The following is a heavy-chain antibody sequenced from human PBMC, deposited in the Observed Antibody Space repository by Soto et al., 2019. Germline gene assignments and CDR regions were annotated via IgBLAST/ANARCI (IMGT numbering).Heavy chain of an antibody. J-gene: IGHJ5*02. Sequence: ASVKVSCKASGYTFTSYGISWVRQAPGQGLEWMGWISAYNGNTNYAQKLQGRVTMTTDTSTSTAYMELRSLRSDDTAVYYCARDRATVTNWGNWFDPWGQGTLVTVSS. CDR3: ARDRATVTNWGNWFDP. V-gene: IGHV1-18*01. CDR1: GYTFTSYG. D-gene: IGHD4-17*01. CDR2: ISAYNGNT.